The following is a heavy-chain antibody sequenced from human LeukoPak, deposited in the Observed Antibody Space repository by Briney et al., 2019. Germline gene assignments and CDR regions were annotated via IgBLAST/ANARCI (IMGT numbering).Heavy chain of an antibody. CDR3: ARVRYFYDTSGSPYDAFDI. V-gene: IGHV3-11*01. Sequence: PGGSLRLSCAASAFTLSDYYMSWIRQAPGKGLEWVSDISSSGSTIYYADSVKGRFTISRDNAKNSLYLQMNSLRAEDTAVYYCARVRYFYDTSGSPYDAFDIWGQGTMVIVSS. CDR2: ISSSGSTI. J-gene: IGHJ3*02. D-gene: IGHD3-22*01. CDR1: AFTLSDYY.